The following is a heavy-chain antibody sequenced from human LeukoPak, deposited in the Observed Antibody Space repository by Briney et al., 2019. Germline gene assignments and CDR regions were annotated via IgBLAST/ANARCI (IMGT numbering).Heavy chain of an antibody. J-gene: IGHJ5*02. V-gene: IGHV4-39*02. CDR3: ARDRATRIAAAGTGNWFDP. CDR2: IYYNGAT. D-gene: IGHD6-13*01. Sequence: PSETLSLTCTVSGGSVGSSNYYWGWIRQPPRKEMEWIGSIYYNGATYYNPSLKSRVTMSVDTSKNQFSLKLSSVTAADTAVYYCARDRATRIAAAGTGNWFDPWGQGTLVTVSS. CDR1: GGSVGSSNYY.